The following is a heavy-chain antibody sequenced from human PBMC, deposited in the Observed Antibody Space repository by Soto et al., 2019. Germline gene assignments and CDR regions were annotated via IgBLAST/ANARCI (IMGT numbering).Heavy chain of an antibody. CDR3: ARGRYYDLWSALGWFDP. CDR1: GGSFSCYY. J-gene: IGHJ5*02. D-gene: IGHD3-3*01. CDR2: INHSGST. Sequence: PSETLSLTCAVYGGSFSCYYWSWIRQPPGKGLEWIGEINHSGSTNYNPSLKSRVTISVDTSKNQFSLKLSSVTAADTAVYYCARGRYYDLWSALGWFDPWGQGTLVTVSS. V-gene: IGHV4-34*01.